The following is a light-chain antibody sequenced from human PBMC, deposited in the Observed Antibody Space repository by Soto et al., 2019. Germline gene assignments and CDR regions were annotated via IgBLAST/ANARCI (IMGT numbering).Light chain of an antibody. J-gene: IGKJ1*01. CDR3: QQSYNTPRT. V-gene: IGKV1-39*01. CDR2: AAS. Sequence: DIQMTQSPSSLSASVGDRVTITYRASQSISDYLNWYQQRPGKAPKLLIYAASSLQSGVPSRFSGSGSGTHFTLTITTLQPEDFATYYCQQSYNTPRTFGQGTKVEIK. CDR1: QSISDY.